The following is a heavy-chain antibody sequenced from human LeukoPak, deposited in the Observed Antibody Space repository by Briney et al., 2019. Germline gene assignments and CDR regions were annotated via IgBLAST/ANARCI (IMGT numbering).Heavy chain of an antibody. J-gene: IGHJ6*03. CDR3: ARGASGYTPIQYYYYYMDV. V-gene: IGHV3-7*01. CDR2: IKQDGSEK. CDR1: GFTFSSYW. Sequence: KTGGSLRLSCAAPGFTFSSYWMSWVRQAPGKGLEWVANIKQDGSEKYYADSVKGQFTISRDNAKNSLYLQMNSLRAEDTAVYYCARGASGYTPIQYYYYYMDVWGKGTTVTVSS. D-gene: IGHD3-22*01.